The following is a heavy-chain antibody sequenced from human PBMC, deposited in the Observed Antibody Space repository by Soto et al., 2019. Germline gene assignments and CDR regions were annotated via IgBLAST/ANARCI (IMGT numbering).Heavy chain of an antibody. CDR2: IYYIGST. J-gene: IGHJ6*02. D-gene: IGHD4-4*01. CDR1: GGSISSGGYY. V-gene: IGHV4-31*03. Sequence: QVQLQESGPGLVKPSQTLSLTCTVSGGSISSGGYYWSWIRQHPGKGLEWIGYIYYIGSTYYNPSLTGRVTISVDTSKNQFSLKLSSVTAADTAVYYCARDNHDDYSNYRGGMDVWGQGTTVTVSS. CDR3: ARDNHDDYSNYRGGMDV.